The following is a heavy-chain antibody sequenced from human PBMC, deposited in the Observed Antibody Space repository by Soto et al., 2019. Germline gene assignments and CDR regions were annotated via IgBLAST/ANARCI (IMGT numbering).Heavy chain of an antibody. CDR3: ARYKSNYYYGMDV. D-gene: IGHD1-20*01. J-gene: IGHJ6*02. CDR1: GGSISSYY. V-gene: IGHV4-59*01. Sequence: QVQLQESGPGLVKPSETLSLTCTVSGGSISSYYWSWIRQPPGKGLEWIGYIYYSGLTNYNPSLKSRVTISVDTSKNQFSLKLSSVTAADTAVYYCARYKSNYYYGMDVWGQGTTVTVSS. CDR2: IYYSGLT.